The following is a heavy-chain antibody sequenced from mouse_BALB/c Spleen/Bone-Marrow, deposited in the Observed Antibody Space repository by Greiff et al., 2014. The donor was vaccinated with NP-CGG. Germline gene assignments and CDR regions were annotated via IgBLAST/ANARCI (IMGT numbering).Heavy chain of an antibody. CDR3: ARENYGSSPAY. V-gene: IGHV1S135*01. CDR2: IDPYNGGT. Sequence: VQLKESGPELVKPGASVKVSCKASGYAFTSYNMYWVKQSHGKSLEWIGYIDPYNGGTSYNQKFKGKATLTVDKSSSAAYMHLNSLTSEDSAVYYRARENYGSSPAYWGQGTLVTVSA. J-gene: IGHJ3*01. D-gene: IGHD1-1*01. CDR1: GYAFTSYN.